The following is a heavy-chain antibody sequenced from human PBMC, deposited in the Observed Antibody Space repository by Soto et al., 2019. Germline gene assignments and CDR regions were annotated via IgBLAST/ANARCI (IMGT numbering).Heavy chain of an antibody. V-gene: IGHV3-33*01. CDR3: ARDPSHGSGSYLDY. Sequence: LRLSCAASGFAFSNYGMHWVRQAPGKGLEWVAVIWYDGSNKYYADSVKGRFTISRDNSKNTLYVQTNSLRAEDTAVYYCARDPSHGSGSYLDYWGQGTLVTVSS. CDR2: IWYDGSNK. CDR1: GFAFSNYG. D-gene: IGHD3-10*01. J-gene: IGHJ4*02.